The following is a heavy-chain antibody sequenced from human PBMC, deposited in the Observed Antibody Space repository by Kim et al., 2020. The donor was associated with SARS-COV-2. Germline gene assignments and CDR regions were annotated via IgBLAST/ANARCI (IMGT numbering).Heavy chain of an antibody. CDR2: ISSNGGST. J-gene: IGHJ5*02. V-gene: IGHV3-64*01. CDR3: ARGQRVYYEILTGYYDP. Sequence: GGSLRLSCAASGFTFSSYAMHWVRQAPGKGLEYVSAISSNGGSTYYANSVKGRFTISRDNSKNTLYLQMGSLRAEDMAVYYCARGQRVYYEILTGYYDP. D-gene: IGHD3-9*01. CDR1: GFTFSSYA.